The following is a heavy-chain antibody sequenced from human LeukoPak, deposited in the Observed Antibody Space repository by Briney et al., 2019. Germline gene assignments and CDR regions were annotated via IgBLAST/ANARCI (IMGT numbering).Heavy chain of an antibody. CDR1: GLTFTDFW. V-gene: IGHV3-7*01. CDR2: IKPDGNEK. D-gene: IGHD2-2*01. Sequence: GGSLRLSCAASGLTFTDFWMNWVRLAPGRGPEWLANIKPDGNEKYYVDSVKGRFAISRDNAKNEVYLEMNSLRAEDTGVYYYSGRDSSRSPRAYWGQGTLVSVSS. J-gene: IGHJ4*02. CDR3: SGRDSSRSPRAY.